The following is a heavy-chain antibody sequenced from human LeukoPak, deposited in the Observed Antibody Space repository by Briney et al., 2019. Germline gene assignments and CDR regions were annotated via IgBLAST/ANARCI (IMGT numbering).Heavy chain of an antibody. CDR1: GFTVSSNY. V-gene: IGHV3-53*05. CDR3: ARGGLRYQLLYPWFDP. J-gene: IGHJ5*02. CDR2: IYSGGST. D-gene: IGHD2-2*02. Sequence: GGSLRLSCAASGFTVSSNYMSWVRQAPGKGLEWVSVIYSGGSTYYADSVKGRFTISRDNSKNTLYLQMNSLRAEDTAVYYCARGGLRYQLLYPWFDPWGQGTLVTVSS.